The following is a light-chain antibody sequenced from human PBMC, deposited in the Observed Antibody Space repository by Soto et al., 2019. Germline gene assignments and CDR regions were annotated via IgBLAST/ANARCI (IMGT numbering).Light chain of an antibody. CDR2: GNK. CDR3: QSYDRSLSAWA. CDR1: SSNIGAGYN. J-gene: IGLJ3*02. Sequence: QSVLTQLPSVSGAPGQRITISCTGSSSNIGAGYNVHWYQQLPGIAPKLLIYGNKNRPSGVPDRFSGSKSGTSASLAITGLQAEDEADYYCQSYDRSLSAWAFGGGTKVTVL. V-gene: IGLV1-40*01.